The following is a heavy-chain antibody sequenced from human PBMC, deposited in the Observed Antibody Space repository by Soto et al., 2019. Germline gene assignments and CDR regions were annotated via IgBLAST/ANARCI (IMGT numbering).Heavy chain of an antibody. J-gene: IGHJ4*02. CDR3: ARRPVTYYFDY. V-gene: IGHV3-30-3*01. CDR1: GFTFSNYA. D-gene: IGHD4-17*01. Sequence: QVQLVESGGGVVQPGRSRRLSCAASGFTFSNYAMHWVRQAPGKGLEWVAVISYDGSNKYYADSVKGRFTISRDNSKNTLYLQMNSLRAEDTAVYYCARRPVTYYFDYWGQGTLVTVSS. CDR2: ISYDGSNK.